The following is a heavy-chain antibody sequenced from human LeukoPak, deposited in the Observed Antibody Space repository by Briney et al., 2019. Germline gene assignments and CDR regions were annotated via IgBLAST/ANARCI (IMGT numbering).Heavy chain of an antibody. V-gene: IGHV3-23*01. Sequence: PGGSLRLSCAASGFTFSSYAMSWVRQAPGKGLEWVSAISGSGGSTYYADSVKGRFTISRDNSKNTLYLQMNSLRAEDTAVYYCARVGLRYFDWLFDVDYWGQGTLVTVSS. CDR3: ARVGLRYFDWLFDVDY. CDR2: ISGSGGST. CDR1: GFTFSSYA. D-gene: IGHD3-9*01. J-gene: IGHJ4*02.